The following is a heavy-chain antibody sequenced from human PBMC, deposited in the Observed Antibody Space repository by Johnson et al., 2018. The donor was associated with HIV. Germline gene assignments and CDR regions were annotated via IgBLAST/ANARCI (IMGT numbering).Heavy chain of an antibody. CDR2: IAWDGSSA. D-gene: IGHD6-13*01. CDR1: GFIFNNYA. CDR3: AKGYSSTWHDAFNI. J-gene: IGHJ3*02. Sequence: VQVVESGGDVVQPGGSLRLSCAASGFIFNNYAMHWVRQAPGKGLEWVSLIAWDGSSAYYADSVQGRFTIARDNSKNSLYLEMNSLRAEDTALYYCAKGYSSTWHDAFNIWGQGTMVTVSS. V-gene: IGHV3-43D*03.